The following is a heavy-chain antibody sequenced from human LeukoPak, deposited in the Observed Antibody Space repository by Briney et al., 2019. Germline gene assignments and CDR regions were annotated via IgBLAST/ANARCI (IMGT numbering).Heavy chain of an antibody. D-gene: IGHD2-15*01. J-gene: IGHJ4*02. CDR1: GGPFSGYY. CDR3: AAQPRGVVVAATLLDDY. CDR2: INHSGST. V-gene: IGHV4-34*01. Sequence: PSETLSLTCAVYGGPFSGYYWSWIRQPPGKGLEWIGEINHSGSTNYNPSLKSRVTISVDTSKNQFSLKLSSVTAADTAVYYCAAQPRGVVVAATLLDDYWGQGTLVTVSS.